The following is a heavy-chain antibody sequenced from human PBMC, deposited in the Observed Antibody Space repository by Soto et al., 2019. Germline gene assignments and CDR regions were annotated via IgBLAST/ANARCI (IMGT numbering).Heavy chain of an antibody. J-gene: IGHJ4*02. Sequence: SETLSLTCTVSGGSFSSYYWSWIRQPPGKGLEWIGYIYYGGSTNYTPSLKSRVTISLDTSKNQFSLRLSSVTAADTAVYYCAREGQISGFDYWGQGTLVTVSS. CDR1: GGSFSSYY. CDR3: AREGQISGFDY. V-gene: IGHV4-59*01. CDR2: IYYGGST. D-gene: IGHD1-26*01.